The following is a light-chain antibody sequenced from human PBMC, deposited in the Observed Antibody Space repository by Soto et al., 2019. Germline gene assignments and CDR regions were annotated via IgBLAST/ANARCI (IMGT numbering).Light chain of an antibody. CDR2: AAS. CDR1: QSVSSN. Sequence: EIVMTQSPATLSVSPGERATLSFRASQSVSSNLAWYQQKPGQAPRVLIYAASTRATGIPDRFSGSGSGTEFTLTISSLHSEDFGVYYCQQYDNWWTFGQGTKVDIK. CDR3: QQYDNWWT. V-gene: IGKV3-15*01. J-gene: IGKJ1*01.